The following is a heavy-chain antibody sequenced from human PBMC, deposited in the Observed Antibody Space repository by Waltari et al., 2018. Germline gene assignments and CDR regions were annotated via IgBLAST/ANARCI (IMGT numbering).Heavy chain of an antibody. Sequence: QVQLQQWGAGLLKPSETLSLTCAVYGGSFRGYYWSWIRQPPGKGLEWIGEINHSGSTNYNPSLKRRVTISVDTSKNQFSLKLSSVTAADTAVYYCARGRRGVRGATDYWGQGTLVTVSS. J-gene: IGHJ4*02. CDR2: INHSGST. CDR1: GGSFRGYY. CDR3: ARGRRGVRGATDY. D-gene: IGHD3-10*01. V-gene: IGHV4-34*01.